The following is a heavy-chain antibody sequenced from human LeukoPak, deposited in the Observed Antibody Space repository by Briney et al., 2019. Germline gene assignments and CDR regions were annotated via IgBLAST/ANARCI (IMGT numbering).Heavy chain of an antibody. J-gene: IGHJ4*02. CDR1: GFTFSSYA. D-gene: IGHD6-13*01. CDR3: ARISSWTHDY. Sequence: GGSLRLSCAASGFTFSSYAMSWVRQAPGKGLEWVSAISGSGGSTYYADSVKGRFTISRDNAKNTLYLQMNSLKAEDTAVYYCARISSWTHDYWGQGTLVTVSS. V-gene: IGHV3-23*01. CDR2: ISGSGGST.